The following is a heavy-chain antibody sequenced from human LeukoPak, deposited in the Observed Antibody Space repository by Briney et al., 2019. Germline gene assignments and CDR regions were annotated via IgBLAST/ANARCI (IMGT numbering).Heavy chain of an antibody. CDR1: GYTFTGYY. CDR2: INPNSGGT. D-gene: IGHD1-1*01. CDR3: ARSETGSYILDY. J-gene: IGHJ4*02. Sequence: ASVKVSCKASGYTFTGYYMHWVRQAPGQGPEWMGWINPNSGGTNYAQKFQGRVTMTRDTSISTAYMELSRLRSDDTAVYYCARSETGSYILDYWGQGTLVTVSS. V-gene: IGHV1-2*02.